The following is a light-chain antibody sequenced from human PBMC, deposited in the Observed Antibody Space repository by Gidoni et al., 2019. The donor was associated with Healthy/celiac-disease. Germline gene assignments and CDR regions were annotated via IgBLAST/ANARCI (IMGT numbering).Light chain of an antibody. CDR3: QQSYSTPIFT. V-gene: IGKV1-39*01. Sequence: DIQMTPSPSSLSASVGDRVTITCRASQRISSYLNWYQQTPGKAPKLLIYAASSLQSGVPSRFSGSGSGIEFTLTISSLQPEDFATYYCQQSYSTPIFTFGPGTKVDIK. J-gene: IGKJ3*01. CDR2: AAS. CDR1: QRISSY.